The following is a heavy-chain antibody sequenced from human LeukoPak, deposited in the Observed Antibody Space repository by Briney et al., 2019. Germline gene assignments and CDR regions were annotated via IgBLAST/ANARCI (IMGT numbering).Heavy chain of an antibody. CDR2: IYPRGGST. Sequence: ASVKVSCKASGYTFTNNYLHWVRQAPGQGLEWMGMIYPRGGSTSYAQNFQGRVTVTRDTSTTTVHMELRGLRSEDTAVYYCARDQEGFDYWGQGTVVTVSS. CDR3: ARDQEGFDY. J-gene: IGHJ4*02. CDR1: GYTFTNNY. V-gene: IGHV1-46*01.